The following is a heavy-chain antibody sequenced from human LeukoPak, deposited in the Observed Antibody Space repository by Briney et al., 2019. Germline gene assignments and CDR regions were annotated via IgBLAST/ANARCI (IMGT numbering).Heavy chain of an antibody. J-gene: IGHJ4*02. D-gene: IGHD3-10*01. CDR1: GGSISGYY. Sequence: PSETLSLTCTVSGGSISGYYWSWIRQPPGKGLEWIGYIYNTESTNSNPSLKSRVTISEDTSKNQFSLKLTSVTAADTAVYYCARLWYGESSFDYWGQGSLVTVSS. CDR3: ARLWYGESSFDY. CDR2: IYNTEST. V-gene: IGHV4-59*01.